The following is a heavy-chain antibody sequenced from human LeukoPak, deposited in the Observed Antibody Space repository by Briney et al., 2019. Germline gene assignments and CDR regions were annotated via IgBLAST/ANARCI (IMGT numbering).Heavy chain of an antibody. CDR3: ARAGYSYGLHFDY. CDR2: SYYSGST. J-gene: IGHJ4*02. D-gene: IGHD5-18*01. CDR1: GGSISSYY. Sequence: SETLSLTCTVSGGSISSYYWSWVRQPPGKGLEGMGYSYYSGSTNYNPSLTRRGTISVDTYKNQCYLKLSSVTAADTAVYYCARAGYSYGLHFDYWGQGTLVTVSS. V-gene: IGHV4-59*01.